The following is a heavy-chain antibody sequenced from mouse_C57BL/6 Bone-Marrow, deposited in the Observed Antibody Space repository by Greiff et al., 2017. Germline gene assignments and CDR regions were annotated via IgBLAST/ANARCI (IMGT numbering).Heavy chain of an antibody. Sequence: VQLQQSGAELVRPGASVKLSCTASGFNIKDDYMHWVKQRPEQGLEWIGWIDPENGDTEYASKFQGKATITADTSSNTAYLQLSSLTSEDTAFYYCTTVATVLAPDYWGQCTTLTFSA. CDR2: IDPENGDT. CDR3: TTVATVLAPDY. CDR1: GFNIKDDY. V-gene: IGHV14-4*01. D-gene: IGHD1-1*01. J-gene: IGHJ2*01.